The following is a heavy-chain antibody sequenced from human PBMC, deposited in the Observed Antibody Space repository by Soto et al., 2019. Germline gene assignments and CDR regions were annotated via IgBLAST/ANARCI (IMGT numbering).Heavy chain of an antibody. CDR1: GFTVSSSY. V-gene: IGHV3-53*01. D-gene: IGHD1-26*01. CDR3: ARGATTWDFDY. Sequence: EVQLVESGGGLIQPGGSLRLSCAASGFTVSSSYMTWVRQAPGKGLEWVSVIYSGGSTYYTDSVKGRFTISRDNSKNTLYLQMNSLGAEDTAVYYGARGATTWDFDYWGQGTLVTVSS. CDR2: IYSGGST. J-gene: IGHJ4*02.